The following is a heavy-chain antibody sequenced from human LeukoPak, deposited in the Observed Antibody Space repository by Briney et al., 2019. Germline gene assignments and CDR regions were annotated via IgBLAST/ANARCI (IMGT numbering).Heavy chain of an antibody. CDR2: ISSSSSTI. CDR1: GFTFSSYS. J-gene: IGHJ3*02. V-gene: IGHV3-48*04. D-gene: IGHD1-26*01. CDR3: ARDRGTTPKTDAFDI. Sequence: GGSLRLSCAASGFTFSSYSMNWVRQAPGKGLEWVSYISSSSSTIYYADSVKGRFTISRDNAKNSLYLQMNSLRAEDMAVYYCARDRGTTPKTDAFDIWGQGTMVTVSS.